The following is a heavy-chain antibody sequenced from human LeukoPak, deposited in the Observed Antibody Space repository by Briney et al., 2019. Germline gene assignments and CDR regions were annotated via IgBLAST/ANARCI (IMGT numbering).Heavy chain of an antibody. V-gene: IGHV3-33*06. J-gene: IGHJ4*02. CDR3: AKRGVVIRVFLVGFHKEAYYFDS. CDR1: GFIFSVYG. D-gene: IGHD3-10*01. CDR2: IWHDGSNK. Sequence: GGSLRLSYAAPGFIFSVYGMHWVRQAPGKGLGWVAVIWHDGSNKYNADSVKGRFTISRDNPKNTLSLQMSSLRAEDTAVYFCAKRGVVIRVFLVGFHKEAYYFDSWGQGALVTVSS.